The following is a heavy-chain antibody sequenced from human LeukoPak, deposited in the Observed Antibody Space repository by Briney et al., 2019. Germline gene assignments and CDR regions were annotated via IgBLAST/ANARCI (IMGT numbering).Heavy chain of an antibody. Sequence: PGGSLRLSCAASGFTFSSYSMNWVRQAPGKGLEWVSYISRSSTTIYYADSVRGRFTISRDNSKNTLYLQMNSLRAEDTAVYYCARVRFLERFDYWGQGTLVTVSS. CDR3: ARVRFLERFDY. CDR1: GFTFSSYS. V-gene: IGHV3-48*01. D-gene: IGHD3-3*01. CDR2: ISRSSTTI. J-gene: IGHJ4*02.